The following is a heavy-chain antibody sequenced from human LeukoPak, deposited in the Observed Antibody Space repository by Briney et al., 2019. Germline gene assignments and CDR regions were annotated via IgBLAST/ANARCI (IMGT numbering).Heavy chain of an antibody. CDR2: INPNSGGT. V-gene: IGHV1-2*02. CDR3: ARGLFSWPNGDCDY. D-gene: IGHD2-8*01. Sequence: ASVKVSCKASGYTFTGYYMHWVRQAPGQGLEWMGSINPNSGGTNYAQKFQGRVTMTRDTSISTAYMELSRLRSDDTAVYYCARGLFSWPNGDCDYWCQGTLVTVSS. CDR1: GYTFTGYY. J-gene: IGHJ4*02.